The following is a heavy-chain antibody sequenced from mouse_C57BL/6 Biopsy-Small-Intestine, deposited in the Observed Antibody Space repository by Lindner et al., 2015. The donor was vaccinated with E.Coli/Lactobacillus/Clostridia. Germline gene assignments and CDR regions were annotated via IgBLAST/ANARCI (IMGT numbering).Heavy chain of an antibody. J-gene: IGHJ2*01. CDR2: IYPRSGNT. Sequence: VQLQESGAELARPGASVKLSCKASGYTFTSYGISWVKQRTGQGLEWIGEIYPRSGNTYYNEKFKGKATLTADKSSSTAYMQLSSLTSEDSAVYFCARSWGDYGFDYWGQGTTLTVSS. V-gene: IGHV1-81*01. CDR1: GYTFTSYG. CDR3: ARSWGDYGFDY. D-gene: IGHD2-4*01.